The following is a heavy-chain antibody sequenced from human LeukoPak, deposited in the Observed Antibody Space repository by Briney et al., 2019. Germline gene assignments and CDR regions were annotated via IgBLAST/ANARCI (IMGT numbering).Heavy chain of an antibody. CDR3: AKDLGTMIVVATMGY. J-gene: IGHJ4*02. V-gene: IGHV3-48*01. Sequence: GGSLRLSCAASGFTFSSYSMNWVRQAPGKGMEWLSYISSSRTIYYADSVKGRFTISRDNSKNTLYLQMNSLRAEDTAVYYCAKDLGTMIVVATMGYWGQGTLVTVSS. CDR1: GFTFSSYS. D-gene: IGHD3-22*01. CDR2: ISSSRTI.